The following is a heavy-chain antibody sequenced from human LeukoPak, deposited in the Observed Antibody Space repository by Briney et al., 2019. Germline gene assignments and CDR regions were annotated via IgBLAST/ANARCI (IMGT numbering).Heavy chain of an antibody. D-gene: IGHD2-2*01. CDR1: GYTLTELS. CDR2: FDLEDGET. CDR3: ATINCSSTSCYLGGYYY. J-gene: IGHJ4*02. Sequence: GASVKVSCKVSGYTLTELSMHWVRQAPGQGLEWMGGFDLEDGETIYAQKFQGRVTMTEDTSTDTAYMELSSLRSEDTAVYYCATINCSSTSCYLGGYYYWGQGTLVTVSS. V-gene: IGHV1-24*01.